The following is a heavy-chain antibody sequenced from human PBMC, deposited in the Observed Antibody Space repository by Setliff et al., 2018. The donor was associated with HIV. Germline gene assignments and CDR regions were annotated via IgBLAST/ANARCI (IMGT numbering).Heavy chain of an antibody. CDR3: ARADYGDFVEY. CDR2: IDNDVTTT. J-gene: IGHJ4*02. CDR1: GFPFSDYW. Sequence: GGSLRLSCAASGFPFSDYWMHWVRQAPGKGLVWVSHIDNDVTTTNYADSVKGRFTISRDIAKNTLYLQMNSLRAEDTAVYYCARADYGDFVEYWGRGTLVTVSS. D-gene: IGHD4-17*01. V-gene: IGHV3-74*01.